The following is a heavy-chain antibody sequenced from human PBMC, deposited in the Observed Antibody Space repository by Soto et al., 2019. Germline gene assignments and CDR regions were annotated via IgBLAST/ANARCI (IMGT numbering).Heavy chain of an antibody. CDR1: GFTFSSYG. D-gene: IGHD3-10*01. J-gene: IGHJ4*02. V-gene: IGHV3-30*18. CDR2: ISYDGSNK. CDR3: AKTGGSGRDFDY. Sequence: GGSLRLSCAASGFTFSSYGMHWVRQAPGKGLEWVAVISYDGSNKYYADSVKGRFTISRDNSKNTLYLQMNSLRAEDTAVYYCAKTGGSGRDFDYWGQGTLVTVSS.